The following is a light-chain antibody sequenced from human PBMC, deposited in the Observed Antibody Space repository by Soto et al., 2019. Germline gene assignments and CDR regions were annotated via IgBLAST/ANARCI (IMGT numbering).Light chain of an antibody. CDR3: LLYINYGVSV. Sequence: QTVVTQEPSFSVSPGGTVTLTCGLSSGSVSTSYYPSWYQQTPGQAPRTLIYSTNTRSPGVPDRFSGSILVNKAALTITGAQAEDESDYYCLLYINYGVSVFGTGTKLTVL. CDR1: SGSVSTSYY. CDR2: STN. V-gene: IGLV8-61*01. J-gene: IGLJ1*01.